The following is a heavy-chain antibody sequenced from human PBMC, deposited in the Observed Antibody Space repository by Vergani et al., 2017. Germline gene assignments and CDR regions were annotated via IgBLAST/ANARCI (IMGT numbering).Heavy chain of an antibody. V-gene: IGHV4-39*01. CDR1: ANSISSGSYY. Sequence: QLQLQQSGPGLVKPSETLFLTCTVSANSISSGSYYLGWIRQPPGKSLEWIGSIYYSGLTYYNPSLKSRVAISVDTSKNQFSLKVTSVTAADAAVYLCARQRPGSGWSPGDFDDWGQGILVTVSS. J-gene: IGHJ4*02. CDR3: ARQRPGSGWSPGDFDD. D-gene: IGHD6-19*01. CDR2: IYYSGLT.